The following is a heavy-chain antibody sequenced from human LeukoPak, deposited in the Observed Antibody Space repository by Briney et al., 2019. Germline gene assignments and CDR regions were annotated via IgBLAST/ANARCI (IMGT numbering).Heavy chain of an antibody. D-gene: IGHD6-19*01. CDR1: GFTFRSHA. CDR2: IYENGGTT. Sequence: GGSLRLSCVGSGFTFRSHAMSWVRQAPEKGLEFVSGIYENGGTTYYADSVKGRFSISRDNSKNTLYLQMDSLRGEDTAVYYCAKDFRIGCSAHFDYWGQGALVTVSS. CDR3: AKDFRIGCSAHFDY. J-gene: IGHJ4*02. V-gene: IGHV3-23*01.